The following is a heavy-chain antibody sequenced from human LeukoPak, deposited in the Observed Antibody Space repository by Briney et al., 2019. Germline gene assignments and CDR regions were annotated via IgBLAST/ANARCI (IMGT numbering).Heavy chain of an antibody. J-gene: IGHJ4*02. V-gene: IGHV3-49*04. CDR1: GFTLWDYA. CDR2: IRSKIYGGTR. Sequence: GGSLRLSCTACGFTLWDYAMTWVRQAPGKGVEGGGFIRSKIYGGTREYAASVKGKFTISRDDSKGIAYLQMDSLKTEDTAVYYCTRDQTPYYWGKGTLVTVSS. CDR3: TRDQTPYY.